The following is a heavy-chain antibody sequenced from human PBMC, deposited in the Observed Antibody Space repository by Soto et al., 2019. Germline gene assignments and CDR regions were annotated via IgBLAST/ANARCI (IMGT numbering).Heavy chain of an antibody. V-gene: IGHV3-21*01. CDR3: AREDSIIIPAVSDF. CDR1: GFAFNNYG. D-gene: IGHD2-2*01. Sequence: GGSLRLSCTVSGFAFNNYGINWVRQAPGKGLGWVSSISKSDYTYYSDSVKGRFAISRDNAKSSVSLQMNTLRVEDTAVYYCAREDSIIIPAVSDFWGQGTLVTVSS. J-gene: IGHJ4*02. CDR2: ISKSDYT.